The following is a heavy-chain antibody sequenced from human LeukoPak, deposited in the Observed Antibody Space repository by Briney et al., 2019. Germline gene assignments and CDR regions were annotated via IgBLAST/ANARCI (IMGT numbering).Heavy chain of an antibody. J-gene: IGHJ3*02. CDR2: IIPIFGTA. CDR3: AHLRSRVHYGDYGGDNDAFDI. CDR1: GGTFSSYA. D-gene: IGHD4-17*01. Sequence: SVKVSCKASGGTFSSYAISWVRQAPGQGLEWMGGIIPIFGTANYAQKFQGRVTITADESTSTAYMELSSLRSEDTAVYYCAHLRSRVHYGDYGGDNDAFDIWGQGTMVTVSS. V-gene: IGHV1-69*13.